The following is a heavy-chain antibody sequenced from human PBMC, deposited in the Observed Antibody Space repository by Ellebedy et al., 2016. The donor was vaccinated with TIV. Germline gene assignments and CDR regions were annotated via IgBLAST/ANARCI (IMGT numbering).Heavy chain of an antibody. CDR2: IDPSDSYT. CDR3: AGPALSKWELLSGGFDY. CDR1: GYSFTSYW. D-gene: IGHD1-26*01. J-gene: IGHJ4*02. Sequence: GESLKISCKGSGYSFTSYWISWVRQMPGKGLEWMGRIDPSDSYTNYSPSFQGHVTISADKSISTAYLQWSSLKASDTAMYYCAGPALSKWELLSGGFDYWGQGTLVTVSS. V-gene: IGHV5-10-1*01.